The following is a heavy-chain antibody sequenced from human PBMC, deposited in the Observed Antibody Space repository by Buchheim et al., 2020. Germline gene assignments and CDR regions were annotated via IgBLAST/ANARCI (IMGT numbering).Heavy chain of an antibody. CDR2: ISYDGSNK. J-gene: IGHJ4*02. CDR1: GFTFSSYG. V-gene: IGHV3-30*03. Sequence: QVQLVESGGGVVQPGRSLRLSCAASGFTFSSYGMHWVRQAPGKGLEWVAVISYDGSNKYYADSVKGRFTISRDNSKNTLYLQMNSLRAEDTAVYYCARGSVVPQEYYFDYWGQGTL. D-gene: IGHD3-10*01. CDR3: ARGSVVPQEYYFDY.